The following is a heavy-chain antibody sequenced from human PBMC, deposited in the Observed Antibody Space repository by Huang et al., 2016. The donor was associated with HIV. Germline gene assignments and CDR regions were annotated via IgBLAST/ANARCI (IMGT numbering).Heavy chain of an antibody. V-gene: IGHV3-21*02. CDR3: ARAGGNYLAHGMDV. Sequence: EIQLVESGGGLVKPGGSLRLSCTASGFIFSDYTMNWVRQAPGKGPEWVASRSCSRNVIYYADSVKGRFTISRDYTKNSLYLRMDSLRVEDTGVYYCARAGGNYLAHGMDVWGQGTTVTVSS. D-gene: IGHD1-1*01. CDR1: GFIFSDYT. CDR2: RSCSRNVI. J-gene: IGHJ6*02.